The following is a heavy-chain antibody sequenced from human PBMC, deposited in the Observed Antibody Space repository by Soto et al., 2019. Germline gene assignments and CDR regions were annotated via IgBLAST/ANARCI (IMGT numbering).Heavy chain of an antibody. D-gene: IGHD3-22*01. J-gene: IGHJ6*02. CDR3: ARGTHSGFYDSSGYPPPVYYYYGMDV. Sequence: GASVKVSCKASGYTFTSYYMHWVRQAPGQGLEWMGIINPSGGSASYAQKFQGRVTITADESTSTAYMELSSLRSEDTAVYYCARGTHSGFYDSSGYPPPVYYYYGMDVWGQGTTVTVSS. CDR1: GYTFTSYY. CDR2: INPSGGSA. V-gene: IGHV1-46*01.